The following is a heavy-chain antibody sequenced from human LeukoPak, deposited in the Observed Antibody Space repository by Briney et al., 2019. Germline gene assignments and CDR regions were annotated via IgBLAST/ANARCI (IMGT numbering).Heavy chain of an antibody. V-gene: IGHV3-23*01. CDR2: ISGSGGST. J-gene: IGHJ5*02. Sequence: GGSLRLSCAASGLTFSSYAMSWVRQAPGKGLEWVSAISGSGGSTYYADSVKGRFTISRDNSKNTLYLQMNSLRAEDTAVYYCAKEGLYDYVWGTQAWGQGTLVTVSS. D-gene: IGHD3-16*01. CDR3: AKEGLYDYVWGTQA. CDR1: GLTFSSYA.